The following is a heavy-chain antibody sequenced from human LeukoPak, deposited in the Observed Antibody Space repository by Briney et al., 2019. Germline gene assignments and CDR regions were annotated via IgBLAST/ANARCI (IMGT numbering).Heavy chain of an antibody. J-gene: IGHJ6*04. Sequence: SETLSLTCAVSGGSISSGGYSRSWIRQPPGKGLEWIGYIYHSGSTYYNPSLKSRVTISVDRSKNQFSLKLSSVTAADTAVYYCARGEYGSGSYYTYYYYGMDVWGKGTTVTVSS. D-gene: IGHD3-10*01. CDR1: GGSISSGGYS. CDR3: ARGEYGSGSYYTYYYYGMDV. CDR2: IYHSGST. V-gene: IGHV4-30-2*01.